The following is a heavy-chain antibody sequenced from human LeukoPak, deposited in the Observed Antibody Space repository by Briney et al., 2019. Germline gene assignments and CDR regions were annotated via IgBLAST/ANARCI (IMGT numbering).Heavy chain of an antibody. CDR3: ARDEPKYYDFWSGYYAHYYYYGMDV. Sequence: PGGSLGLSCAASGFTFSSYAMHWVRQAPGKGLEWVAVISYDGSNKYYADSVKGRFTISRDNSKNTLYLQMNSLRAEDTAVYYCARDEPKYYDFWSGYYAHYYYYGMDVWGQGTTVTVSS. CDR2: ISYDGSNK. D-gene: IGHD3-3*01. J-gene: IGHJ6*02. CDR1: GFTFSSYA. V-gene: IGHV3-30*04.